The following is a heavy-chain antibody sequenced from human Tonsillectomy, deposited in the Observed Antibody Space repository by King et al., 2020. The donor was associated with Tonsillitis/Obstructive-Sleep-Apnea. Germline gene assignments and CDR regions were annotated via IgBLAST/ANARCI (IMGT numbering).Heavy chain of an antibody. V-gene: IGHV1-18*01. CDR2: ISAYNGNT. Sequence: VQLVQSGAEVKKPGAAVKGSCKASGYTFTSYGISWVRQAPGQGLEWMGWISAYNGNTNYAQKLQGRVTMTTDTSTSTAYMELRSLRSDDTAVYYCARARIGSGWYISWFDPWGQGTLVTVSS. CDR3: ARARIGSGWYISWFDP. CDR1: GYTFTSYG. D-gene: IGHD6-19*01. J-gene: IGHJ5*02.